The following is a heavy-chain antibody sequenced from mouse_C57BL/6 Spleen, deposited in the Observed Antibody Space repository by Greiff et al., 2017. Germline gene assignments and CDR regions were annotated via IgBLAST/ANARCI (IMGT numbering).Heavy chain of an antibody. CDR3: SRERVYDGIPY. D-gene: IGHD2-3*01. J-gene: IGHJ2*01. V-gene: IGHV1-55*01. Sequence: QVQLQQPGAELVKPGASVKMSCKASGYTFTSYWITWVQQRPGQGLEWIGDIYPGSGSTNYNEKFKSKATLTVATSYSTAYMQRSSLTSEDAAVYYGSRERVYDGIPYWGQGTTLTVSS. CDR2: IYPGSGST. CDR1: GYTFTSYW.